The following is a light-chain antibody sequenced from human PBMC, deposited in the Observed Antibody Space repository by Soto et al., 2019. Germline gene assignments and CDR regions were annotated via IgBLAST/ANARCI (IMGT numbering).Light chain of an antibody. Sequence: DIPVTQSPSSVSASVGDRVTITCRASQDIAGFLAWYQHKPGRAPELLIRTASSLQSGVPSRFSGSGSGTDFTLTINSLQPEDSATYYCQQAYSFPITFGQGTRLEIK. CDR3: QQAYSFPIT. CDR1: QDIAGF. V-gene: IGKV1D-12*01. J-gene: IGKJ5*01. CDR2: TAS.